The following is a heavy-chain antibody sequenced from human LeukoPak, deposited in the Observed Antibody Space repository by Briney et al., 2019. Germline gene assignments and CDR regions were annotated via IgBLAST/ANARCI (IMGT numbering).Heavy chain of an antibody. Sequence: PGGSLRLSCAASGFTFSSYATSWVRQAPGKGLEWVSAISGSGGSTYYADSVKGRFTISRDNSKNTLYLQMNSLRAEDTAVYYCAKSGYDFWSGYLYYWGQGTLVTVSS. D-gene: IGHD3-3*01. CDR3: AKSGYDFWSGYLYY. CDR1: GFTFSSYA. J-gene: IGHJ4*02. CDR2: ISGSGGST. V-gene: IGHV3-23*01.